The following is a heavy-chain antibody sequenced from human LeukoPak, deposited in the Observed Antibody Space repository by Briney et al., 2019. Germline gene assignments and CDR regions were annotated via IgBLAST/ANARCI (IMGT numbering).Heavy chain of an antibody. V-gene: IGHV1-46*01. Sequence: ASVKVSCKASGYTFTSYYMHWVRQAPGQGLEWMGIINPSGGSTSYAQKFQGRVTMSRDMSTSTVYMELSSLRSEDTAVYYCAREPSVVTGFDYWGQGTLVTVSP. CDR1: GYTFTSYY. D-gene: IGHD4-23*01. CDR3: AREPSVVTGFDY. CDR2: INPSGGST. J-gene: IGHJ4*02.